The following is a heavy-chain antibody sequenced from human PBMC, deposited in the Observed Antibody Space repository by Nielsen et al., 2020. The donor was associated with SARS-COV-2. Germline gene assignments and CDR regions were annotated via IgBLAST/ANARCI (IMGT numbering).Heavy chain of an antibody. CDR3: ARDRGIVVVVAARLPDYYGMDV. J-gene: IGHJ6*02. V-gene: IGHV1-69*13. Sequence: SVKVSCKASGGTFSRNAISWLRQAPGQGLEWMGGIIPIFNTANYAQRFQGRVTITADESTSTAYMELSSLRSEDTAVYYCARDRGIVVVVAARLPDYYGMDVWGQGTTVTVSS. CDR2: IIPIFNTA. D-gene: IGHD2-15*01. CDR1: GGTFSRNA.